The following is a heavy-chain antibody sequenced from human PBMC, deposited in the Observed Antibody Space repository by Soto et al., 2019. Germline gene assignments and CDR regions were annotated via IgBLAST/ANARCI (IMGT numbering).Heavy chain of an antibody. CDR2: IIPIFGTA. CDR3: ARGFRFLEWLLYNGPGGY. Sequence: QVQLVQSGAEVKKPGSSVKVSCKASGGTFSSYAISWVRQAPGQGLEWMGGIIPIFGTANYAQKFQGRVTITADKSTSTAYMELSSLRSEDTAVYYCARGFRFLEWLLYNGPGGYWGQGTLVTVSS. D-gene: IGHD3-3*01. V-gene: IGHV1-69*06. CDR1: GGTFSSYA. J-gene: IGHJ4*02.